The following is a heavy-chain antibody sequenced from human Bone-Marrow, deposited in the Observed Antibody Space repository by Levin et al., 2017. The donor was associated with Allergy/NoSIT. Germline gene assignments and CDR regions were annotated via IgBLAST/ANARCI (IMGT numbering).Heavy chain of an antibody. V-gene: IGHV3-48*03. J-gene: IGHJ3*02. D-gene: IGHD5-12*01. Sequence: SCVASGFTFSDYEMNWVRQAPGKGLEWISYISSSGSTKYYADFVKGRFTISNKNSLYLEMNNLRAEDTAVYYCAKREGIVATISHAFDIWGQGTMVTVSS. CDR1: GFTFSDYE. CDR3: AKREGIVATISHAFDI. CDR2: ISSSGSTK.